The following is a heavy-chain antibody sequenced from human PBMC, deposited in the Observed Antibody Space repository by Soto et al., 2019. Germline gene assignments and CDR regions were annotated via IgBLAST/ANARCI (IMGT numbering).Heavy chain of an antibody. V-gene: IGHV3-74*01. CDR1: GFTFSSYW. CDR2: INSDGSST. J-gene: IGHJ4*02. CDR3: ARTYLGYCSSTSCYASGPIDY. Sequence: EVQLMESGGGLVQPGGSLRLSCAASGFTFSSYWMHWVRQAPGKGLVWVSRINSDGSSTSYADSVKGRFTISRDNAKNTLYLQMNSLRAEDTAVYYCARTYLGYCSSTSCYASGPIDYWGQGTLVTVSS. D-gene: IGHD2-2*01.